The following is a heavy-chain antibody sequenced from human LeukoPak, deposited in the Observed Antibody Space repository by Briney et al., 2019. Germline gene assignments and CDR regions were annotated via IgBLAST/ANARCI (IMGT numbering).Heavy chain of an antibody. V-gene: IGHV3-21*01. J-gene: IGHJ5*02. CDR1: GFTFSSYS. CDR2: ISSSSSCI. Sequence: GGSLRLSCAASGFTFSSYSMNWVRQAPGKGLEWVSSISSSSSCIYYADSVKGRFTISRDNAKNSLYLQMNSLRAEDTAVYYCARDVRQYYYGSGSYLFDPWGQGTLVTVSS. CDR3: ARDVRQYYYGSGSYLFDP. D-gene: IGHD3-10*01.